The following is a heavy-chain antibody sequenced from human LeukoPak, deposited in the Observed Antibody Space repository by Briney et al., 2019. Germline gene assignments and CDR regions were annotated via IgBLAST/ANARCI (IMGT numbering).Heavy chain of an antibody. J-gene: IGHJ6*03. CDR1: GGSISSSSYY. CDR3: ARRPGGYYYMDV. Sequence: SETLSLTCTVSGGSISSSSYYWGWIRQPPGKGLEWIGSMFYSGITYYNPSLKSRVTISLDTSKNQFSLKLSSVTAADTAVYYCARRPGGYYYMDVWGKGTTVTVSS. V-gene: IGHV4-39*01. D-gene: IGHD1-1*01. CDR2: MFYSGIT.